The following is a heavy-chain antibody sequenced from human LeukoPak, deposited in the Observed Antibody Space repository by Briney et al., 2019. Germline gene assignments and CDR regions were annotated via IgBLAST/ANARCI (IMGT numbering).Heavy chain of an antibody. CDR1: GGSFSGYY. CDR3: ARLNEQQLIRYFDY. D-gene: IGHD6-13*01. Sequence: SETLSLTCAVYGGSFSGYYWSWIRQPPGKGLEWIGEINHSGSTNYNPSLKSRVTISVDTSKNQFSLKLSSVTAADTAVYYCARLNEQQLIRYFDYWGQGTLVTVSS. V-gene: IGHV4-34*01. CDR2: INHSGST. J-gene: IGHJ4*02.